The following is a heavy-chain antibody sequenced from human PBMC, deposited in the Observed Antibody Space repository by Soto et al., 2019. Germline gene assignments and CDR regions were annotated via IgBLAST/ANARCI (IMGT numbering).Heavy chain of an antibody. Sequence: GGSWRLSCGASGLTFSSYAVGWGREAPGKGLEWVSAISGSGGSTYYADSVKGRFTISRDNSKNTLYLQMNSLGAEDTAVYYCAKGGYGAHDAFDIWGQGTMVTVSS. CDR3: AKGGYGAHDAFDI. V-gene: IGHV3-23*01. CDR2: ISGSGGST. CDR1: GLTFSSYA. J-gene: IGHJ3*02. D-gene: IGHD4-17*01.